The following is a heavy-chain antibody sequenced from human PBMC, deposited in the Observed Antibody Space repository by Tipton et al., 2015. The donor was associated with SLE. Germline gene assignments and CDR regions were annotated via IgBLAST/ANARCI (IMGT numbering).Heavy chain of an antibody. D-gene: IGHD6-6*01. V-gene: IGHV4-34*01. Sequence: LVQSSETLSLTCAVYGGPFSDYYWSWIRQPPGKGLEWIGEINHSGSTNYNPSLKSRVTISVDTSKNQFSLNLSSVTAADTAVYYCARRRIAARPGLDYWGQGTLVTVSS. CDR3: ARRRIAARPGLDY. CDR2: INHSGST. J-gene: IGHJ4*02. CDR1: GGPFSDYY.